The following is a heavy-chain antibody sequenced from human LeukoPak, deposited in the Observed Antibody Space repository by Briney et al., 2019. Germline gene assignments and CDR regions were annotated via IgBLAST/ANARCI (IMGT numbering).Heavy chain of an antibody. CDR2: IYYSGST. V-gene: IGHV4-59*08. Sequence: SETLSLTCTVSGGSISRYYWSWIRQPPGKGLEWIGYIYYSGSTNNNPSLKSRVTVSVDTSKNQFSLKLSSVTATDTAVYYCARRLTQDGGSGSFYDAFDIWGQGTMVTVSS. J-gene: IGHJ3*02. D-gene: IGHD3-10*01. CDR3: ARRLTQDGGSGSFYDAFDI. CDR1: GGSISRYY.